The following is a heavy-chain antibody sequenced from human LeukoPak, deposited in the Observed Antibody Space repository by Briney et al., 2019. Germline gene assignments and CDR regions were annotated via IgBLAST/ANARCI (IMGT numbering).Heavy chain of an antibody. Sequence: GASVKVSCKASGYTFTSYDINWVRQAPGQGLEWMGWMNPNSGNTGYAQKFQGRVTMTRNTSISTAYMELSSLISEDTAMYYCASRIAAGGTAIGYWGQGTLVTVSS. CDR3: ASRIAAGGTAIGY. CDR1: GYTFTSYD. CDR2: MNPNSGNT. D-gene: IGHD6-13*01. V-gene: IGHV1-8*01. J-gene: IGHJ4*02.